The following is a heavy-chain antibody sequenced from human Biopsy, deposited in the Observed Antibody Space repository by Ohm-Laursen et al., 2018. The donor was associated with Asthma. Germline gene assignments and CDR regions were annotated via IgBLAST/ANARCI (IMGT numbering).Heavy chain of an antibody. Sequence: ASVKVSCKTSGYTFNSAGITWVRQAPGQGLEGMGWISVYNGNTKVAQKLQDRVTMITDTSTSTAYMELGSLRSDDTAVYFCARAVDYSHYYGIDVWGQGTTVTVS. CDR1: GYTFNSAG. J-gene: IGHJ6*02. D-gene: IGHD3-10*01. CDR2: ISVYNGNT. V-gene: IGHV1-18*01. CDR3: ARAVDYSHYYGIDV.